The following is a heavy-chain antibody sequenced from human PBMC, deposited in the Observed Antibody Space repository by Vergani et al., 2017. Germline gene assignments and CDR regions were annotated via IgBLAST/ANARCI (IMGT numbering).Heavy chain of an antibody. CDR2: ISYDGSNK. D-gene: IGHD6-19*01. V-gene: IGHV3-30-3*01. CDR1: GFTFSSYA. J-gene: IGHJ1*01. Sequence: QVQLVESGGGVVQPGRSLRLSCAASGFTFSSYAMHWVRQAPGKGLEWVAVISYDGSNKYYADSVKGRFTISRDNSKNTLYLQMNSLRAENTAVYYCARDRIAVAGKAEDLQRWGEGTLVTVSS. CDR3: ARDRIAVAGKAEDLQR.